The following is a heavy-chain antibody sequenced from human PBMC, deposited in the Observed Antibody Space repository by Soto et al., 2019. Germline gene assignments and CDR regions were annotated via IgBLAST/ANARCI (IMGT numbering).Heavy chain of an antibody. J-gene: IGHJ4*02. Sequence: QVQLQESGPGLVKPSETLSLSCTLSDGSMSTYYWNWIRQSPGKGLEWIGYIYYSGSTNYNPPLKSRVTISIDTSKNPFSLNLKSVPAADTAVYFCASGRTVGGPVDYWGQGKLVIVSS. D-gene: IGHD1-26*01. V-gene: IGHV4-59*01. CDR2: IYYSGST. CDR1: DGSMSTYY. CDR3: ASGRTVGGPVDY.